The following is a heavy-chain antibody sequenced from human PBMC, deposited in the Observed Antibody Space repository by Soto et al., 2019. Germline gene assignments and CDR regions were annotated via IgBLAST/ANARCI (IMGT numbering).Heavy chain of an antibody. V-gene: IGHV4-34*01. D-gene: IGHD1-1*01. CDR2: INESGRT. CDR1: GQSFSGHS. CDR3: ARGSGIVALPGELEDVNYDY. J-gene: IGHJ4*02. Sequence: QVQLQQWGAGLVKPSETMSLSCAVYGQSFSGHSWAWIRQSPGKGLEWIGEINESGRTYYNPSLKSRVTSAADTSKNQFSLKLSSVSAADTAVYFCARGSGIVALPGELEDVNYDYWGQGTLVNVSS.